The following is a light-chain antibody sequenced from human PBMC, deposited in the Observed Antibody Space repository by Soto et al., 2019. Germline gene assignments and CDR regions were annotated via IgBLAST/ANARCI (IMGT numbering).Light chain of an antibody. V-gene: IGKV3-15*01. CDR2: GAS. J-gene: IGKJ5*01. Sequence: VLTQSPDTLSLYPGERATLSCRASQTVSTSFLAWYQQKPGQAPRLLIYGASTRATGIPPRFSGSGSGTEFTLTISSLQSEDFAVYYCQQYNNWPFTFGQGTRLEIK. CDR3: QQYNNWPFT. CDR1: QTVSTSF.